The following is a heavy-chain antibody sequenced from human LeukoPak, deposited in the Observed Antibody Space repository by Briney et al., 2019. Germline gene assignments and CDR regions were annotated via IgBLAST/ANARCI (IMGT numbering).Heavy chain of an antibody. CDR1: GLTFDDYG. Sequence: GGSLRLSCAASGLTFDDYGMSWVRQAPGKGLEWVSGINWNGGSTGYADSVKGRFTISRDNAKNSLYLQMNSLRAGDTALYYCARVAVVPAASYYFDYWGQGTLVTVSS. D-gene: IGHD2-2*01. J-gene: IGHJ4*02. V-gene: IGHV3-20*04. CDR3: ARVAVVPAASYYFDY. CDR2: INWNGGST.